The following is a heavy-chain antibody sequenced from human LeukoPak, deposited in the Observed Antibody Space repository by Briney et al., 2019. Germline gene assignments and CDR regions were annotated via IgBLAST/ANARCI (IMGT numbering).Heavy chain of an antibody. V-gene: IGHV4-4*07. D-gene: IGHD3-22*01. CDR1: GGSISSYY. Sequence: PSETLSLTCTVSGGSISSYYWSWIRQPAGKGLEYIGRIYTSGSTNYNPSLKSRVTMSVDTSKNQFSLKLTSVTAADTAVYYCARRGVSSYQYCFDYWGQGTLVTVSS. CDR2: IYTSGST. J-gene: IGHJ4*02. CDR3: ARRGVSSYQYCFDY.